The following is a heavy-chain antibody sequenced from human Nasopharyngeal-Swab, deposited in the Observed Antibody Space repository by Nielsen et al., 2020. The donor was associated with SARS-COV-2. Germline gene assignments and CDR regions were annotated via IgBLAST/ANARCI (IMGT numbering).Heavy chain of an antibody. CDR2: IKQDGSEK. V-gene: IGHV3-7*01. J-gene: IGHJ4*02. CDR1: GFTFSSYW. CDR3: ARDDYVWGSYRYTTYFDY. Sequence: GESLKISCAASGFTFSSYWMSWVRQDPGKGLEWVANIKQDGSEKYYVDSVKGRFTISRDNAKNSLYLQMNSLRAEDTAVYYCARDDYVWGSYRYTTYFDYWGQGTLVTVSS. D-gene: IGHD3-16*02.